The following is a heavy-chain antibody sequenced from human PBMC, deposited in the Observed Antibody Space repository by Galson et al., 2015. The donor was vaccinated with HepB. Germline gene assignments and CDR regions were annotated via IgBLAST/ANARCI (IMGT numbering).Heavy chain of an antibody. CDR3: ARDRGYSYGYPGDYYYGMDV. V-gene: IGHV6-1*01. Sequence: CAISGDSVSSHSAAWNWIRQSPSRGLEWLGRTYYRSKWYNDYAVSVKSRITINPDTSKNQFSLQLNSVTPEDTAVYYCARDRGYSYGYPGDYYYGMDVWGQGTTVTVSS. J-gene: IGHJ6*02. CDR2: TYYRSKWYN. D-gene: IGHD5-18*01. CDR1: GDSVSSHSAA.